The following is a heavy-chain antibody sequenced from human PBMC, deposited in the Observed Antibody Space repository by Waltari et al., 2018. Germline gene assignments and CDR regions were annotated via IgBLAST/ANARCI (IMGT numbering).Heavy chain of an antibody. CDR2: IYFSGST. Sequence: QVQLQESGPGLVKPSQTLSLTCTVSGGSIISGDYYWSWIRQPPGKGLEWIGYIYFSGSTYDNPALKSRVTISVDTSKNQFSLKLNSVTAADTAVYYCARRRRNSFDYWGQGTLVTVSS. CDR1: GGSIISGDYY. J-gene: IGHJ4*02. CDR3: ARRRRNSFDY. V-gene: IGHV4-30-4*08.